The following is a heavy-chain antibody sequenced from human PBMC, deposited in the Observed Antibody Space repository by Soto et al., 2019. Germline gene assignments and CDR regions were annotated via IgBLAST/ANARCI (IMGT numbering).Heavy chain of an antibody. D-gene: IGHD3-16*01. Sequence: SETLSLTCTVSGGSISSYYWNWIRQPAGKGLEWIGLVYSSGRTKYNPSLKSRVTVSVDTSKNQFSLELSSVTAADTAVYYCARDTMGGSSQSSYYYYGMDVWGQGTTVTVSS. J-gene: IGHJ6*02. CDR3: ARDTMGGSSQSSYYYYGMDV. V-gene: IGHV4-4*07. CDR2: VYSSGRT. CDR1: GGSISSYY.